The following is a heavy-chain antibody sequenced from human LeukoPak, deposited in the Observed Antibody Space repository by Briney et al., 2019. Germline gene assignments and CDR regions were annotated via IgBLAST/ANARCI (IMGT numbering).Heavy chain of an antibody. D-gene: IGHD6-25*01. V-gene: IGHV4-59*08. J-gene: IGHJ4*02. CDR1: VGSPTGYY. CDR2: IYYSGTT. Sequence: SESLSLTCTVSVGSPTGYYWSWVWHPPRKGLEWIGYIYYSGTTTYNTSLKTPVNMSVDTPKNQLSLSVSSVTRADTAVYYCARHRSSGDDYWGQRTLVTASS. CDR3: ARHRSSGDDY.